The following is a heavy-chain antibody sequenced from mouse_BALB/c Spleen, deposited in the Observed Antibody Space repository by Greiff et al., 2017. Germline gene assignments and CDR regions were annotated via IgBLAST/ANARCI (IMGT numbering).Heavy chain of an antibody. CDR1: GFTFSSFG. D-gene: IGHD1-1*01. Sequence: EVQLVESGGGLVQPGGSRKLSCAASGFTFSSFGMHWVRQAPEKGLEWVAYISSGSSTIYYADTVKGRFTISRDNPKNTLFLQMTSLRSEDTAMYYCAREVVARRYFDVWGAGTTVTVSS. J-gene: IGHJ1*01. CDR3: AREVVARRYFDV. CDR2: ISSGSSTI. V-gene: IGHV5-17*02.